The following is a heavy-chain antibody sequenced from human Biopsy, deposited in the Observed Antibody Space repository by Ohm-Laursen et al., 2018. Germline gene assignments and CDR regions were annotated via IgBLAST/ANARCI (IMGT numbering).Heavy chain of an antibody. CDR2: VYYSGST. V-gene: IGHV4-59*08. CDR1: GGSISSYY. CDR3: GRREVVITHDAFDT. D-gene: IGHD3-22*01. J-gene: IGHJ3*02. Sequence: GTLSLTCTVSGGSISSYYWTWIRQPPGKGLEWIGDVYYSGSTNRNPSLKSRVTILADTSKNQFSLKLNSVTAADTAVYYCGRREVVITHDAFDTWGQGTMVTVSS.